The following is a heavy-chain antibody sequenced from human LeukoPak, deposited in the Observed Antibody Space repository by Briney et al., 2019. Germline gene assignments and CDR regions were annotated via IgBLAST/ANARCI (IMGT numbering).Heavy chain of an antibody. J-gene: IGHJ6*02. Sequence: ASVKVSCKASGYTFTSYGISWVRQAPGQGLEWMGWISAYNGNTNYAQKLQGRVTMTTDTSTSTAYMELRSLRSDDTAVYYCASGYCSSTSCYRTDYYYYGMDVWGQGTAVTVSS. V-gene: IGHV1-18*01. CDR2: ISAYNGNT. CDR1: GYTFTSYG. CDR3: ASGYCSSTSCYRTDYYYYGMDV. D-gene: IGHD2-2*02.